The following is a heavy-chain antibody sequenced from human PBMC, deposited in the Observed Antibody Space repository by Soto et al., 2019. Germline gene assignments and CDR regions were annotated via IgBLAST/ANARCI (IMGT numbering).Heavy chain of an antibody. CDR3: ARMLRGSSFDFYHYIDV. V-gene: IGHV1-46*01. Sequence: QVQLVQSGAEVKKPGASVKVSCKASGYIFTNYYIHWVRQAPGQGLEWMAIINPLPTSGSTNYAQKFQGRVTVTRDTSTSTVYLELSSLRSDDTAVYYCARMLRGSSFDFYHYIDVWGKGTTVTVSS. CDR1: GYIFTNYY. D-gene: IGHD3-10*01. J-gene: IGHJ6*03. CDR2: INPLPTSGST.